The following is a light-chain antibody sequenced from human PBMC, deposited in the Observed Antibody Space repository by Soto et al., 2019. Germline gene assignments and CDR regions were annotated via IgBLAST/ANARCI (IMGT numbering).Light chain of an antibody. J-gene: IGLJ1*01. Sequence: QSVLTQPPSVSGAPGQRVTISCTGSSSNIGAGYDVHWYQQLPGTAPQPLVYGNSNRPSGVPDRFSGSKSGTSASLAITGLQAEDEADYYCQSYDTSLSGSRVFGTGTKVTVL. V-gene: IGLV1-40*01. CDR1: SSNIGAGYD. CDR3: QSYDTSLSGSRV. CDR2: GNS.